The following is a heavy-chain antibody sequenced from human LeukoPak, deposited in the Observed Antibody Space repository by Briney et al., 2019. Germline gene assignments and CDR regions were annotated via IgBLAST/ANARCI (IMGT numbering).Heavy chain of an antibody. D-gene: IGHD4-11*01. Sequence: SETLSLTCTVSGDSISSYYWSWIRQPPGKRLEWIGYIYYNGNTNYNPSLKSRVTISVDTSKNQFSLKLSSVTAADTAVYYCARLLGTVSRFDSWGQGTLVTVSS. V-gene: IGHV4-59*08. CDR1: GDSISSYY. CDR2: IYYNGNT. J-gene: IGHJ5*01. CDR3: ARLLGTVSRFDS.